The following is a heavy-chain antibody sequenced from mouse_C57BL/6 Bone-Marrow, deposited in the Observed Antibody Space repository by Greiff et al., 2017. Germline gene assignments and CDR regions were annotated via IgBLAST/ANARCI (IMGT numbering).Heavy chain of an antibody. V-gene: IGHV14-4*01. CDR2: IDPENGNT. CDR1: GFNIKDDY. J-gene: IGHJ3*01. Sequence: EVQLQQSGAELVRPGASVKLSCTASGFNIKDDYMHWVKQRPEQGLEWIGWIDPENGNTEYASKFQGKATITADTSSNTAYLQLSSLTSEDTAVYYSTSQDGYPAWFAYWGQGTLVTVSA. D-gene: IGHD2-3*01. CDR3: TSQDGYPAWFAY.